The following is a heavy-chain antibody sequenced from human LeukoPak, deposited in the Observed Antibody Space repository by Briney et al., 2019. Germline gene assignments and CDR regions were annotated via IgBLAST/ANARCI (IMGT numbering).Heavy chain of an antibody. V-gene: IGHV3-23*01. J-gene: IGHJ4*02. Sequence: GGSLRLSCAASGFTFSAYAMSWARQAPGKGLEWVSAISGSGAYTYYADPVKGRFTISRDNSKNTLYLQMNSLRAEDTAVYYCAKHSSGYHQSFDLWGQGTLVTVSS. CDR3: AKHSSGYHQSFDL. D-gene: IGHD3-22*01. CDR2: ISGSGAYT. CDR1: GFTFSAYA.